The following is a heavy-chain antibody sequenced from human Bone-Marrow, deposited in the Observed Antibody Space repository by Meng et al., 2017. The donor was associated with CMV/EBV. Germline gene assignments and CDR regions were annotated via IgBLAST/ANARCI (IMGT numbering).Heavy chain of an antibody. D-gene: IGHD3-3*01. Sequence: GGSLRLSCAASGFTFSSYEMNWVRQAPGKGLEWVSYISSSGSTIYYADSVKGRFTISRDNAKNSLYLQMNSLRAEDTAVYYCARDREFMKGFLEWLPVYYGMDVWGPGNTVNVSS. CDR1: GFTFSSYE. CDR2: ISSSGSTI. J-gene: IGHJ6*02. CDR3: ARDREFMKGFLEWLPVYYGMDV. V-gene: IGHV3-48*03.